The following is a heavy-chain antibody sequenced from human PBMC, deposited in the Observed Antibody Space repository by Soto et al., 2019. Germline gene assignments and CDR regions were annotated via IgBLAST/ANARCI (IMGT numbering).Heavy chain of an antibody. V-gene: IGHV1-3*01. D-gene: IGHD2-15*01. CDR2: INAINGDT. CDR1: GDTFGRGG. J-gene: IGHJ4*02. Sequence: ASVKVCCKGSGDTFGRGGRHWVREAPGQGLEWLAWINAINGDTKYSQTFQGRLTVSRDTSGNTAYLQLSRLRFEDTAVYYCARSGGCFFPFAGGGQGTLVTVSS. CDR3: ARSGGCFFPFAG.